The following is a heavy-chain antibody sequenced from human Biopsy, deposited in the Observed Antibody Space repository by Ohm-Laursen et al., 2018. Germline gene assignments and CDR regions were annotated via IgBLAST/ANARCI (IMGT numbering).Heavy chain of an antibody. J-gene: IGHJ6*02. Sequence: SLRLSCTASGFIFRDYWLTRVRETPGKGLEWVGNIHRFIISTDNAKNSLYLQMNSLRVEDTAVYYCARGLTVLNYFYGLDLWGQGTTVTVSS. CDR2: I. CDR1: GFIFRDYW. D-gene: IGHD4-17*01. V-gene: IGHV3-7*01. CDR3: ARGLTVLNYFYGLDL.